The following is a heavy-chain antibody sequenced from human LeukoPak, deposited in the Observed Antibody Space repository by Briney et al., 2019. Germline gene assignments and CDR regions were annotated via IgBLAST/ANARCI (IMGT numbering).Heavy chain of an antibody. CDR2: INHSGST. J-gene: IGHJ4*02. CDR3: ARPNVLAVADNRDY. CDR1: GGSFSGYY. Sequence: PSETLSLTCAVYGGSFSGYYWSWIRQPPGKGLEWIGEINHSGSTNYNPSLKSRVTISVDTSKNQFSLKLSSVTAADTAVYYCARPNVLAVADNRDYWGPGPLVTVPS. D-gene: IGHD6-19*01. V-gene: IGHV4-34*01.